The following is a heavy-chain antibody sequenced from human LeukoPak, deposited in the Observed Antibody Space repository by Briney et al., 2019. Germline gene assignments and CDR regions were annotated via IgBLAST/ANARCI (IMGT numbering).Heavy chain of an antibody. Sequence: SETLSLTCAVSGYSISSGYYWGWIRQPPGKGLEWIGSIYHSGSTYYNPSLKSRVTISVDTSKNQFSLKLSSVTAADTAVYYCARRSTTGTPFDCWGQGTLVTVSS. CDR1: GYSISSGYY. J-gene: IGHJ4*02. V-gene: IGHV4-38-2*01. D-gene: IGHD1-1*01. CDR2: IYHSGST. CDR3: ARRSTTGTPFDC.